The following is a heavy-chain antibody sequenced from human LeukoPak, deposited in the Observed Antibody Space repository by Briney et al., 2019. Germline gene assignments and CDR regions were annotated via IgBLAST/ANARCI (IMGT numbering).Heavy chain of an antibody. V-gene: IGHV1-2*02. Sequence: ASLNVSCKASGYTFTGYYIHWVRQVPGQGLEWMGWINPNSGGTKYAQTFQGRVSMTRDTSISTVYMGLSWLTSDDTAVYYCAKGRVVAGSKSLTYHWFDPWGQGTLVTVSS. J-gene: IGHJ5*02. CDR1: GYTFTGYY. CDR2: INPNSGGT. D-gene: IGHD6-19*01. CDR3: AKGRVVAGSKSLTYHWFDP.